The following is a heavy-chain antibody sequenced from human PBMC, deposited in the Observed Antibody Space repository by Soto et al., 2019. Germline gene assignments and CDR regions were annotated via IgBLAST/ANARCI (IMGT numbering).Heavy chain of an antibody. J-gene: IGHJ4*02. CDR2: IKSKTDGGTT. Sequence: GGSLRLSCAASGFTFSNAWMNWVRQAPGKGLEWVGRIKSKTDGGTTDYAAPVKGRFTISRDDSKNTLYLQMNSLKTEDTAVYYCAKADSVILLLASPFDYWGRGTLVTVSS. CDR3: AKADSVILLLASPFDY. D-gene: IGHD2-15*01. CDR1: GFTFSNAW. V-gene: IGHV3-15*07.